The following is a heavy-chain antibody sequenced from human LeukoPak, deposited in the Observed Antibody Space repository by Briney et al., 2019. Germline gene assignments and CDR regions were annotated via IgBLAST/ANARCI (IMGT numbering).Heavy chain of an antibody. CDR2: IYSGGST. CDR3: ARVGASLAFDY. V-gene: IGHV3-53*01. Sequence: PGGSLRLSCAASGFTVSSNYMSWVRQAPGKGLEWVSVIYSGGSTYYADSVKGRFTISRDNSKNTLYLQMNSLRAEDTAVYYCARVGASLAFDYWGQGTLVTVSS. J-gene: IGHJ4*02. D-gene: IGHD1-26*01. CDR1: GFTVSSNY.